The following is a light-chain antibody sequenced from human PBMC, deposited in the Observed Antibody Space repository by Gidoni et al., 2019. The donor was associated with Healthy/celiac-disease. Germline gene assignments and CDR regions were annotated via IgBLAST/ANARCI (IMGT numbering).Light chain of an antibody. J-gene: IGKJ2*01. CDR2: DAS. CDR3: QQRSNWPPMYT. Sequence: ENVLTQSPATLSLSPGERATLSCRASQSVSSYLAWYQQKPGQAPRLLIYDASNRTTGIPARFSGSGCGTDFTLTISSREPEDFAVYYCQQRSNWPPMYTFGQGTKLEIK. CDR1: QSVSSY. V-gene: IGKV3-11*01.